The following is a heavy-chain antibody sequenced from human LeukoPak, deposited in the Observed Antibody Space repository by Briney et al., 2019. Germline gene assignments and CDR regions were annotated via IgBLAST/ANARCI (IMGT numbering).Heavy chain of an antibody. J-gene: IGHJ4*02. D-gene: IGHD2-2*01. CDR3: AKDLPAAYFDY. Sequence: GGSLRLSCAASGFTFSNYGMHWVRQAPGKGLEWVAFVRSDGGIKYYADSVKGRFTISRDNSRTTLHLQMNSLRAEDTAVYHCAKDLPAAYFDYWGRGTLVTVSS. CDR2: VRSDGGIK. V-gene: IGHV3-30*02. CDR1: GFTFSNYG.